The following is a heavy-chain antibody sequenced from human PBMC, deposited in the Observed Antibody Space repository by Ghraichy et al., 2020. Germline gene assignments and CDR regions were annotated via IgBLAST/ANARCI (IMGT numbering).Heavy chain of an antibody. J-gene: IGHJ4*02. CDR3: ARGVRDSSGREYFDY. Sequence: ASVKVSCKTSGYTFTSYDINWVRQATGQGLEWMGWMNPNSGNTGYAQKFQGRVTMTRNTSISTAYMELSSLRSEDTAVYYCARGVRDSSGREYFDYWGQGTLVTVSS. D-gene: IGHD6-19*01. CDR1: GYTFTSYD. CDR2: MNPNSGNT. V-gene: IGHV1-8*01.